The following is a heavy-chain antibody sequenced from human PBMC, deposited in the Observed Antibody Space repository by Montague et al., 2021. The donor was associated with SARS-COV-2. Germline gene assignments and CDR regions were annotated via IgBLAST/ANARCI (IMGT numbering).Heavy chain of an antibody. CDR2: IYYSGST. Sequence: SETLSLTCAVSGGSINSYYWSWIRQPPGKGLEWIGYIYYSGSTIYNPSLKSRATISIDTSKNQFSLKLNSVTAADTAVYYCAGRPTPSYSSGWYLFYYAMDVWGRGTTVTVSS. V-gene: IGHV4-59*01. CDR1: GGSINSYY. J-gene: IGHJ6*02. D-gene: IGHD6-19*01. CDR3: AGRPTPSYSSGWYLFYYAMDV.